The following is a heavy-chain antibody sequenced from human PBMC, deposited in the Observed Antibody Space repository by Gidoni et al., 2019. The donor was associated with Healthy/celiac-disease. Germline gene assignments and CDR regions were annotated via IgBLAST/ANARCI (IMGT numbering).Heavy chain of an antibody. CDR2: INHSGST. CDR3: ARGFKDYYGSGSYRFDY. V-gene: IGHV4-34*01. J-gene: IGHJ4*02. Sequence: QVQLQQWGAGLLKPSETLSLTYAVYGGSFSGYYWRWIRQPPGKGLEWIGEINHSGSTNYNPSLKSRVTISVDTSKNQFSLKLSSVTAADTAVYYCARGFKDYYGSGSYRFDYWGQGTLVTVSS. CDR1: GGSFSGYY. D-gene: IGHD3-10*01.